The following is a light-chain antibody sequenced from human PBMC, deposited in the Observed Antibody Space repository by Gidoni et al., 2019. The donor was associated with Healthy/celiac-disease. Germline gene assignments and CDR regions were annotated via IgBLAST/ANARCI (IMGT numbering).Light chain of an antibody. J-gene: IGKJ2*01. CDR2: WAS. Sequence: DIVMTQSPDSLAVSLGERATINCKSSQSGVYSSNNKNYLAWYQQKPGQPPKLLIYWASTRESGVPDRFSGSGSGTDFTLTISSLQAEDVAVYYCQQYYSTSYTFXQXTKLEIK. CDR3: QQYYSTSYT. CDR1: QSGVYSSNNKNY. V-gene: IGKV4-1*01.